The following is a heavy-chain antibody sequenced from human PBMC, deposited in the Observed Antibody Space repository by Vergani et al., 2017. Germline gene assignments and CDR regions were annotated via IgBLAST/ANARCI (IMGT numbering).Heavy chain of an antibody. CDR2: ISGSST. D-gene: IGHD3-16*01. Sequence: EVQLLESGGGLVQPGGSLRLSCAASGFTFSSYAMSWVRQAPGTGLEWVSAISGSSTYYADSVKGRFTISRDNSKNTLYLQMNSLRAEDTALYFCARGENYDYGWGNYYFDYWGQGTLVTVSS. J-gene: IGHJ4*02. CDR1: GFTFSSYA. CDR3: ARGENYDYGWGNYYFDY. V-gene: IGHV3-23*01.